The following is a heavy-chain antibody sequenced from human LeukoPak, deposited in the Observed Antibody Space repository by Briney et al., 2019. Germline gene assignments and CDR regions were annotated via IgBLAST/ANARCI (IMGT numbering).Heavy chain of an antibody. CDR3: ARVSVGGYERDWFDP. CDR1: GGSFSGYY. CDR2: INHSGST. V-gene: IGHV4-34*01. J-gene: IGHJ5*02. Sequence: PSKTLSLTCAVYGGSFSGYYWSWIRQPPGKGLEWIGEINHSGSTNYNPSPKSRVTISVDTSKNQFSLRLSSVTAADTAVYYCARVSVGGYERDWFDPWGQGTLVTVSS. D-gene: IGHD5-12*01.